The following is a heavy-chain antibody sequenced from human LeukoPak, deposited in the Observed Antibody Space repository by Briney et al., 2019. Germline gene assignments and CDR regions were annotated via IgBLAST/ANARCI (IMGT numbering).Heavy chain of an antibody. D-gene: IGHD2-15*01. Sequence: ASVKVSCKASGGTFSSYAISWVRQAPGQGLEWMGRIIPILGIANYAQKFQGRVTITADKSTSTAYMELSSLRSEDTAVYYCASEDCSGGSCPLDYWGQGTLVTVSS. CDR1: GGTFSSYA. CDR2: IIPILGIA. V-gene: IGHV1-69*04. CDR3: ASEDCSGGSCPLDY. J-gene: IGHJ4*02.